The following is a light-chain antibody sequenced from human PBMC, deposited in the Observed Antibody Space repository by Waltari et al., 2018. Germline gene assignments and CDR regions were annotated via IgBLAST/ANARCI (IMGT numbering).Light chain of an antibody. Sequence: SYVLTQPPSVSVDPGQTARITCGGNTIASKSAPLFQQKPSQAPVRVVYDDSDRPSGIPERFSGSNSGNTATLTISRVEAGDEADYYCQVWDSSSDHYVFGTGTKVTVL. CDR3: QVWDSSSDHYV. J-gene: IGLJ1*01. CDR1: TIASKS. CDR2: DDS. V-gene: IGLV3-21*02.